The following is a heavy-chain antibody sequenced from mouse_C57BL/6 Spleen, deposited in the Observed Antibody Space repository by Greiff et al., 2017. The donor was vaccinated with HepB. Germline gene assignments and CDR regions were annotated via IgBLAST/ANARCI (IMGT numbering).Heavy chain of an antibody. Sequence: VQLQQSGAELVRPGASVKLSCTASGFNIKDDYMHWVKQRPEQGLEWIGWIDPENGDTEYASKFQGKATITADTSSNTAYLQLSSLTSEDTAVYYCKPHGFDYWGQGTTLTVSS. CDR1: GFNIKDDY. V-gene: IGHV14-4*01. J-gene: IGHJ2*01. CDR2: IDPENGDT. D-gene: IGHD1-1*01. CDR3: KPHGFDY.